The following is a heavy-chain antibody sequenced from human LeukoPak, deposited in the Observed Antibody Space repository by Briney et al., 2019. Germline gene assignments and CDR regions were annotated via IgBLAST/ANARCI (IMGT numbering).Heavy chain of an antibody. CDR3: ARETFTDLRVGSGFYYFDY. CDR1: GGSISSGGYC. CDR2: IYYSGST. D-gene: IGHD5-24*01. J-gene: IGHJ4*02. Sequence: SQTLSLTCTVSGGSISSGGYCWSWIRQHPGKGLEWIGYIYYSGSTYYNPSLKSRVTISVDTSKNQFSLKLSSVTAADTAVYYCARETFTDLRVGSGFYYFDYWGQGTLVTVSS. V-gene: IGHV4-31*03.